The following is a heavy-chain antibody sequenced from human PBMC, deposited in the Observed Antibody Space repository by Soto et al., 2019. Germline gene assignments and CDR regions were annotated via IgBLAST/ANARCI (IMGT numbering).Heavy chain of an antibody. CDR3: AKTWGGSTSTMDV. Sequence: LRLSCAASGFTFSSDGMHWVRQAPGKGLEWVAVISYDGSNKYYADSVKGRFTISRDNSKNTLYLQMNSLRAEDTAVYYCAKTWGGSTSTMDVWGQGTTVPVS. D-gene: IGHD2-2*01. V-gene: IGHV3-30*18. CDR1: GFTFSSDG. CDR2: ISYDGSNK. J-gene: IGHJ6*02.